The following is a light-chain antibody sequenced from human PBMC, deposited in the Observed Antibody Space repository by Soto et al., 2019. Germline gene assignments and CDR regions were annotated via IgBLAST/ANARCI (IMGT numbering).Light chain of an antibody. CDR3: QHYNSYSEA. V-gene: IGKV3-15*01. CDR1: QSVNNH. J-gene: IGKJ1*01. Sequence: ERVMTQSPVTLSVSPGERATLSCRASQSVNNHLAWYQQKPGQPPRLLIYGASTRATGIPSRFSGSGSGTEFTLTISSLQPDDFATYYCQHYNSYSEAFGQGTKVDI. CDR2: GAS.